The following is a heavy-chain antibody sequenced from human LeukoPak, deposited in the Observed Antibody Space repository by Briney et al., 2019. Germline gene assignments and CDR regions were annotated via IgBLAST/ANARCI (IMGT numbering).Heavy chain of an antibody. J-gene: IGHJ3*02. V-gene: IGHV4-61*02. CDR2: IYTSGST. Sequence: ASETLSLTCAVSGGSISSGGYSWSWIRQPAGKGLEWIGRIYTSGSTNYNPSLKSRVTMSVDTSKKQFSLKLSSVTAADTAVYYCARDAYIYYDSTHPGAFDIWGQGTMVTVSS. D-gene: IGHD3-22*01. CDR1: GGSISSGGYS. CDR3: ARDAYIYYDSTHPGAFDI.